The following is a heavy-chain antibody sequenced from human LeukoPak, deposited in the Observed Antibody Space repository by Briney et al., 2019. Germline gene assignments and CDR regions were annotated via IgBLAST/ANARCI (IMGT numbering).Heavy chain of an antibody. J-gene: IGHJ4*02. CDR1: GYTFTAYY. V-gene: IGHV1-2*02. Sequence: GASVKVSCKASGYTFTAYYIHWVRQAPGQGLEWMGWINPNTGGTNFAQRFQGRVTMTRDTSINTAYMEVTRLTSDDTAVYYCAREDGSFDYWGQGTLVIVSS. CDR2: INPNTGGT. D-gene: IGHD5-24*01. CDR3: AREDGSFDY.